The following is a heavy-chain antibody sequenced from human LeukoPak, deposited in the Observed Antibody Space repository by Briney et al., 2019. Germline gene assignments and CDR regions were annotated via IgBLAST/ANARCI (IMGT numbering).Heavy chain of an antibody. Sequence: PGGSLRLSCAASGLTFSSYSMNWVRQAPGKGLEWVSSISSSSSYIYYADSVKGRFTISRDNAKNSLYLQMNSLRAEDTAVYYCARDLGYCSSTSCRNTIDYWGQGTLVTVSS. V-gene: IGHV3-21*01. CDR2: ISSSSSYI. CDR3: ARDLGYCSSTSCRNTIDY. D-gene: IGHD2-2*01. CDR1: GLTFSSYS. J-gene: IGHJ4*02.